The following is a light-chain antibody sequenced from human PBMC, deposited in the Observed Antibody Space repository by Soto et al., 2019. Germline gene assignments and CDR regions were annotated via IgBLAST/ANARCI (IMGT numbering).Light chain of an antibody. CDR1: QSVRDDY. CDR3: HQYGSSPRT. CDR2: GAS. Sequence: EIVLTQSPGTLSLSPGERATLSCRAGQSVRDDYVAWYQQRPGQAPRLLIYGASSRATGIPDRFSGSGSGTEFNLSISRLEPEDFAVYYCHQYGSSPRTFGQGTKVEIK. J-gene: IGKJ1*01. V-gene: IGKV3-20*01.